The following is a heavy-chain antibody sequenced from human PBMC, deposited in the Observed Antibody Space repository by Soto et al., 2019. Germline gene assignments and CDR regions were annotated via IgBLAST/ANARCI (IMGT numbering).Heavy chain of an antibody. CDR1: GYSFTSYW. CDR3: ARRFTGYYYDSSGDETIYGMDV. Sequence: PGESLKISCKGSGYSFTSYWISWVRQMPGKGLEWMGRIDPSDSYTNYSPSFQGHVTISADKSISTAYLQWSSLKASDTAMYYCARRFTGYYYDSSGDETIYGMDVWGQGTTVTVSS. J-gene: IGHJ6*02. CDR2: IDPSDSYT. D-gene: IGHD3-22*01. V-gene: IGHV5-10-1*01.